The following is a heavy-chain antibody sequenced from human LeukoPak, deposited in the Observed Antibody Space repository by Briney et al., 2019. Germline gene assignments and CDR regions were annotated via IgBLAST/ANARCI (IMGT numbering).Heavy chain of an antibody. CDR1: ELTFSSYG. V-gene: IGHV3-23*01. Sequence: GGSLRLTCAASELTFSSYGMGWVRQAPEKGLEWVSAISGSGGSTYYADSVKGRFTISRDNSKNTLYLQMNSLRAEDTAVYYCAKDWGEVVVITTESYYYMDVWGKGTTVTISS. D-gene: IGHD3-22*01. CDR2: ISGSGGST. CDR3: AKDWGEVVVITTESYYYMDV. J-gene: IGHJ6*03.